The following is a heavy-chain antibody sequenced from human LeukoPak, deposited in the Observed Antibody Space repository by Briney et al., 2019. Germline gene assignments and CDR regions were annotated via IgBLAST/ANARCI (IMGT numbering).Heavy chain of an antibody. Sequence: PGGSLRLSCAASGFTVSSNYMGWVRQAPGKGLEWVSVIYSGGSTYYADSVKGRFTISRDNSKNTLYLQMNSLRAEDTAVYYCASREGHCSGGSCYVPPAYWGQGTLVTVSS. CDR1: GFTVSSNY. D-gene: IGHD2-15*01. CDR3: ASREGHCSGGSCYVPPAY. V-gene: IGHV3-53*01. CDR2: IYSGGST. J-gene: IGHJ4*02.